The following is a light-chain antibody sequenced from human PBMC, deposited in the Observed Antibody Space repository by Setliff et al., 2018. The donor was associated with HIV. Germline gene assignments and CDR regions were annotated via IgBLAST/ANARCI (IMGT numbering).Light chain of an antibody. CDR2: EVS. CDR3: SSFTTTTTLV. CDR1: SSDVGSYNY. V-gene: IGLV2-14*01. Sequence: QSALARPASVSGSPGQSITISCTGTSSDVGSYNYVSWYQQHPGKAPKLMISEVSNRPSGVSNRFSGSKSDNTASLTISGLQAEDEADYFCSSFTTTTTLVFGTGTKV. J-gene: IGLJ1*01.